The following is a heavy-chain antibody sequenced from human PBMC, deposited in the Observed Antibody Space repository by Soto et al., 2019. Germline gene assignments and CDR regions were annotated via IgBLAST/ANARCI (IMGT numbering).Heavy chain of an antibody. CDR3: VAAHGGAF. V-gene: IGHV3-74*01. Sequence: GGALRLSCAGSGFTFRSYRRDWVRQAPGKGLVWVSRINNGGRVTNYADSVKGRFTISRDNATSTLHLQMSSLRAEATAVYYSVAAHGGAFWGQATLVTVSS. J-gene: IGHJ4*02. CDR2: INNGGRVT. D-gene: IGHD6-13*01. CDR1: GFTFRSYR.